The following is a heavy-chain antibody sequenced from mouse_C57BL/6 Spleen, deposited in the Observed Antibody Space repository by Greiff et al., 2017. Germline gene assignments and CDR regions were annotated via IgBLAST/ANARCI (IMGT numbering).Heavy chain of an antibody. V-gene: IGHV1-64*01. Sequence: VQLQQPGAELVKPGASVTLSCKASGYTFTSYWMHWVKQRPGQGLEWIGMIHPNRGSTNYNEKFKSKATLTVDKSSSTAYMQLSSLTSEDSAGYYCARPSSGTGGYYAMDYWGQGTSVTVSS. J-gene: IGHJ4*01. D-gene: IGHD4-1*01. CDR2: IHPNRGST. CDR3: ARPSSGTGGYYAMDY. CDR1: GYTFTSYW.